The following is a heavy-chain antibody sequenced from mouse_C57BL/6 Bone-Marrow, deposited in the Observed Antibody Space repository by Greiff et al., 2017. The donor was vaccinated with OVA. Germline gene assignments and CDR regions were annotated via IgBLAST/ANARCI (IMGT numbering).Heavy chain of an antibody. V-gene: IGHV1-81*01. D-gene: IGHD2-3*01. CDR1: GYTFTSYG. CDR2: IYPRSGNT. Sequence: VKLVESGAELARPGASVKLSCKASGYTFTSYGISWVKQRTGQGLEWIGEIYPRSGNTYYNEKFKGKATLTADKSSSTAYMELRSLTSEDSAVYFCARWGDGYHGGYWGQGTTLTVSS. CDR3: ARWGDGYHGGY. J-gene: IGHJ2*01.